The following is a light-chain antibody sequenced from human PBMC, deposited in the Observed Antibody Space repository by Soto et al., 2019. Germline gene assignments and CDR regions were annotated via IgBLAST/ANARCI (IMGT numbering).Light chain of an antibody. CDR2: LTS. Sequence: EIVLTQSPATLSAFPGDRVTPSCRASQALNTRLAWYQHKPGQAPRLLIYLTSNRAAGVPARFSAWGSETDFTLTISDVEPEDFAVYYCHQRQSWPRTFGQGTKVEIK. J-gene: IGKJ1*01. V-gene: IGKV3-11*01. CDR1: QALNTR. CDR3: HQRQSWPRT.